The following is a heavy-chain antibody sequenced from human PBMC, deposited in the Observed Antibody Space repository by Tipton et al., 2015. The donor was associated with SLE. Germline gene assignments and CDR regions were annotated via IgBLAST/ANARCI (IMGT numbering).Heavy chain of an antibody. V-gene: IGHV4-34*01. J-gene: IGHJ6*02. CDR1: GDSISNYY. CDR3: ARNRRRPAAPRESYFYYGMDV. CDR2: INHSGST. D-gene: IGHD2-2*01. Sequence: TLSLTCIVSGDSISNYYWSWIRQPPGKGLEWIGEINHSGSTNYNPSLKSRVTFSVDTSKNQFSLKLSSVTAADTAVYYCARNRRRPAAPRESYFYYGMDVWGQGTTVTVSS.